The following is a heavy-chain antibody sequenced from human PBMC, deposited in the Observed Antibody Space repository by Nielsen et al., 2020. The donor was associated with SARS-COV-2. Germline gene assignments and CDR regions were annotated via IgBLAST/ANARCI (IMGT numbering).Heavy chain of an antibody. J-gene: IGHJ6*02. CDR1: GFTFSNYA. CDR3: ARPAQGSSGTYYYYGLDV. CDR2: TSYDGAKE. D-gene: IGHD1-26*01. V-gene: IGHV3-30-3*01. Sequence: GGSLRPSCAASGFTFSNYAMDWVRQAPGKGLEWVAITSYDGAKEYYAGSVKGRFTTSRHNSKNTLYLQMNSLRTEDTAVYYCARPAQGSSGTYYYYGLDVWGQGTTVTVSS.